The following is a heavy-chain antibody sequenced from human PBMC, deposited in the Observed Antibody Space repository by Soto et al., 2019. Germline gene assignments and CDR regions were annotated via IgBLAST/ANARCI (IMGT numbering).Heavy chain of an antibody. J-gene: IGHJ5*02. CDR2: IYYSGST. D-gene: IGHD4-17*01. CDR3: ARAEGDYGGNSWFDP. Sequence: TLSLTCTVSGGSISSGDYYWSWIRQPPGKGLEWIGYIYYSGSTYYNPSLKSRVTISVDTSKNQFSLKLSSVTAADTAVYYCARAEGDYGGNSWFDPWGQGTLVTVSS. V-gene: IGHV4-30-4*01. CDR1: GGSISSGDYY.